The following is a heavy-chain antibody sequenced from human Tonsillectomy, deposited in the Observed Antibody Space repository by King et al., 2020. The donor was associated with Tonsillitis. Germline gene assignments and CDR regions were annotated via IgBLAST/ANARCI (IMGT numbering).Heavy chain of an antibody. Sequence: VQLVESGGGLVQPGGSLRLSCAASGFTFSNNWMTWVRQAPGKGLEWVASIKQDGSEKYYVDSVKGRFTISRDNAKNSLYLQMNSLGDEDTAVYYCATYNVRFHAFDIWGQGTMVTVSS. V-gene: IGHV3-7*01. CDR1: GFTFSNNW. D-gene: IGHD3-10*01. CDR2: IKQDGSEK. J-gene: IGHJ3*02. CDR3: ATYNVRFHAFDI.